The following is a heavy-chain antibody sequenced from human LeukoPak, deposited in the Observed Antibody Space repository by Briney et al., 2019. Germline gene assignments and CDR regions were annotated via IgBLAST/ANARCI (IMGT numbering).Heavy chain of an antibody. CDR3: ARDTYGGSYFPLPY. Sequence: GASVKVSCKASGYTFNGYYVHWVRQAPGQGLEWMGWLSPKSGATKYAQKFQGRVTLTRDLSLSTAYMELNSLTSDDTAVYYCARDTYGGSYFPLPYWGQGALVTVSS. D-gene: IGHD1-26*01. V-gene: IGHV1-2*02. CDR1: GYTFNGYY. J-gene: IGHJ4*02. CDR2: LSPKSGAT.